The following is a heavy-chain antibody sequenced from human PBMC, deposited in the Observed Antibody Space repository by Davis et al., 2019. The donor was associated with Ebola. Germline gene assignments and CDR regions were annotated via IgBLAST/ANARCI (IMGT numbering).Heavy chain of an antibody. J-gene: IGHJ4*02. Sequence: ASVKVSCKASGYTFTSYYMHWVRQAPGQGLEWMGIINPSGGSTSYAQKFQGRVTMTRDTSTSTVYMELSSLSSEDTAVYYCATLFHYYDSSGYYRLFDYWGQGTLVSVSS. CDR1: GYTFTSYY. CDR3: ATLFHYYDSSGYYRLFDY. V-gene: IGHV1-46*03. CDR2: INPSGGST. D-gene: IGHD3-22*01.